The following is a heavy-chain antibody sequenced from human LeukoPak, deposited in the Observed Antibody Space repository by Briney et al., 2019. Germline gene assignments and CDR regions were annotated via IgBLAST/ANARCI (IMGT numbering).Heavy chain of an antibody. V-gene: IGHV3-23*01. Sequence: GGSLRLSCAASGFTFSSYAMSWVRQAPGKGLEWVSAISGSGGSTYYADSVKGRFTISRDNSKNTLYLQMNSLRAEDTAVYYCAKDLIAVAGSFSPDDYWGQGTLVIVSS. D-gene: IGHD6-19*01. CDR1: GFTFSSYA. J-gene: IGHJ4*02. CDR3: AKDLIAVAGSFSPDDY. CDR2: ISGSGGST.